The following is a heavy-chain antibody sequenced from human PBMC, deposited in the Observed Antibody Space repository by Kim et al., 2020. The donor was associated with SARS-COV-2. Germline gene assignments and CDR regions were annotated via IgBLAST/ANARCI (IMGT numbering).Heavy chain of an antibody. Sequence: GVSLRLSCAASGFTFSSSAMHWVRQASGKGLEWVGRIRSKANSYATAYAASVQGRFTISRDYSKNTAYLQMNSLKTEDTAGYYCTRALDGLWFGESNYYYGMDVWGQGTTVTVSS. CDR2: IRSKANSYAT. CDR1: GFTFSSSA. J-gene: IGHJ6*01. CDR3: TRALDGLWFGESNYYYGMDV. D-gene: IGHD3-10*01. V-gene: IGHV3-73*01.